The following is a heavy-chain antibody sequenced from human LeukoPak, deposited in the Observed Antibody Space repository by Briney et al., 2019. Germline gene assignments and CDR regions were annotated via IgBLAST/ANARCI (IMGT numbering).Heavy chain of an antibody. CDR2: FYYSGTP. Sequence: SETLSLTCTVTDGSISDWYWSWIRQSPGKGLEWIAYFYYSGTPRYNPSLKGRVTVSGDTSKNQLSLKVTSVTAADTAVYYCARHYYGAVYYFDFWGQGTLVTVSS. CDR3: ARHYYGAVYYFDF. D-gene: IGHD4-17*01. J-gene: IGHJ4*02. V-gene: IGHV4-59*08. CDR1: DGSISDWY.